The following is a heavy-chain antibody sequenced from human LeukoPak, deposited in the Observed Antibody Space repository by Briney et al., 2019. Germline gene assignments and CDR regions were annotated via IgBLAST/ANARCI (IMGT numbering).Heavy chain of an antibody. J-gene: IGHJ4*02. CDR1: GFTFSSYV. CDR3: AKLPGRAADY. V-gene: IGHV3-23*01. CDR2: ISDSGGGT. Sequence: GGSLRLSCAASGFTFSSYVMNWVRQAPGEGLEWVSGISDSGGGTYYADSVKGRFTISRDNSKNTLYLQMNSLRAEDTAVYYCAKLPGRAADYWGQGTLVTVSS.